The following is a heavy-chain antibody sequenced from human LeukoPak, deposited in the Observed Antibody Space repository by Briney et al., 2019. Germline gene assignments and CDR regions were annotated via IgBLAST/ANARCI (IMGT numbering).Heavy chain of an antibody. CDR2: IIPIFGTA. D-gene: IGHD6-19*01. Sequence: SVKVSCKASGGTFSSYAISWVRQAPGQGLEWMGRIIPIFGTANYAQKFQGRVTIATDESTSTAYIELSSLRSEDPAVYYCARDVGINLAVAGKANWFDPWGQGTLVTVSS. J-gene: IGHJ5*02. CDR1: GGTFSSYA. CDR3: ARDVGINLAVAGKANWFDP. V-gene: IGHV1-69*05.